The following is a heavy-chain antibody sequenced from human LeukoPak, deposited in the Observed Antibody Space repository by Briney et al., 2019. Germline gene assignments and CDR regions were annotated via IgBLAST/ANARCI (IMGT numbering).Heavy chain of an antibody. CDR2: IYYSGST. V-gene: IGHV4-59*01. J-gene: IGHJ4*02. CDR1: GGSISSYY. D-gene: IGHD4-17*01. CDR3: ARLGGAYGDYFDY. Sequence: PSETLSLTCTVSGGSISSYYWSWIRQPPGKGLEWIGYIYYSGSTNYNPSLKSRVTISVDTSKNQFSLKLSSVTAADTAVYYCARLGGAYGDYFDYWGQGTLVTVSS.